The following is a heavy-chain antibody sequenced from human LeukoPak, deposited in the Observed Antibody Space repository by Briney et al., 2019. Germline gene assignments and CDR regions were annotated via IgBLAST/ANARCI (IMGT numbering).Heavy chain of an antibody. Sequence: PSETLSLTCTVSGGSISSYYWSWIRQPPGKGLEWIGYIYYSGSTNYNPSLKSRVTISLDTSKNQFSLNLSSVTAADTAVYYCAREAAPSGWYVYWGQGTLVTVSS. CDR3: AREAAPSGWYVY. D-gene: IGHD6-19*01. CDR1: GGSISSYY. V-gene: IGHV4-59*12. CDR2: IYYSGST. J-gene: IGHJ4*02.